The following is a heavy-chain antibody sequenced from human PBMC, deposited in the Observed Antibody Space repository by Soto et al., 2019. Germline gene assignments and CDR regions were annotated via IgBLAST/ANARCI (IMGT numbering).Heavy chain of an antibody. CDR3: AREGYCSSTSCPPFAF. Sequence: SVTLSFTCSLDRGPLSGYNWSRCRKPPGKGLEWIGKINRSGSTNYNPSLKSRVTISVDTSRNQFSLKLSSVTAADTAVYYCAREGYCSSTSCPPFAFWGQG. V-gene: IGHV4-34*01. CDR1: RGPLSGYN. J-gene: IGHJ1*01. CDR2: INRSGST. D-gene: IGHD2-2*01.